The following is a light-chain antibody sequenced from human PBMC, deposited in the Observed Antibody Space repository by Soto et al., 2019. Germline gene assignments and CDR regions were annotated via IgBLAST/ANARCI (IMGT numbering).Light chain of an antibody. CDR3: QQRGNWPLT. Sequence: EVVLTQSPATLSLSPGERANLSCRASQSVGTYLAWYQQKPGQAPRLLIYDASNRATGIPARFRGSGSGTDFTLTISSLEPEDFTGYYCQQRGNWPLTFGGGTKVEIK. CDR2: DAS. CDR1: QSVGTY. V-gene: IGKV3-11*01. J-gene: IGKJ4*01.